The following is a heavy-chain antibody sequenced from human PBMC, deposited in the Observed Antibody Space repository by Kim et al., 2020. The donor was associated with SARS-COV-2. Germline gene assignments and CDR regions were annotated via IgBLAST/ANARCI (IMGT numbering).Heavy chain of an antibody. Sequence: TANYPQKFQGRVTITADESTSTAYMELSSLRSEDTAVYYCASDSHWYFDYWGQGTLVTVSS. CDR2: TA. V-gene: IGHV1-69*01. CDR3: ASDSHWYFDY. J-gene: IGHJ4*02.